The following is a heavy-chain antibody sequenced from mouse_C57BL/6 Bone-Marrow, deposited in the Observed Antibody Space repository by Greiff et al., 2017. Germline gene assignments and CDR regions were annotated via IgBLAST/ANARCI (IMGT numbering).Heavy chain of an antibody. Sequence: EVQGVESGGGLVKPGGSLKLSCAASGFTFSSYAMSWVRQTPEKRLEWVATISDGGSNTYYPDNVKGRFTISRDNAKNNLYLQMSHLKSEDTAMYFCALEEELFFDYWGQGTTLTVSS. V-gene: IGHV5-4*01. CDR2: ISDGGSNT. CDR1: GFTFSSYA. J-gene: IGHJ2*01. CDR3: ALEEELFFDY. D-gene: IGHD4-1*01.